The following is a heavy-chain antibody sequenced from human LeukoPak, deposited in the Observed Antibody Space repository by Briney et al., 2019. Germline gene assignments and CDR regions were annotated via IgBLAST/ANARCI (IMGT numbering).Heavy chain of an antibody. J-gene: IGHJ4*02. D-gene: IGHD5-12*01. V-gene: IGHV3-23*01. CDR2: VSGSGSST. CDR3: AKDLDIVATIIGN. CDR1: GFTFSSYA. Sequence: PGGSLRLSCAASGFTFSSYAMSWVRQAPGKGLEWVSGVSGSGSSTYYTDSVKGRFTISRDNSKNTLYLQMNSPRAEDTAVYYCAKDLDIVATIIGNWGQGTLVTVSS.